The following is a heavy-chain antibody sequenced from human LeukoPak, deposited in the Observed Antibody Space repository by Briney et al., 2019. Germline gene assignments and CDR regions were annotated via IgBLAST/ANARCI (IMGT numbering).Heavy chain of an antibody. Sequence: SSETLSLSCTVSGGSINNYYWIWIRQPPGKGLECIGYIYFSGSTNYNPSLKSRVTISVDTSKSQFSLKLSSVTAADTAVYYCAREVRSPRGGFDYWDQGTLVTVSS. D-gene: IGHD3-10*01. CDR3: AREVRSPRGGFDY. CDR2: IYFSGST. J-gene: IGHJ4*02. V-gene: IGHV4-59*12. CDR1: GGSINNYY.